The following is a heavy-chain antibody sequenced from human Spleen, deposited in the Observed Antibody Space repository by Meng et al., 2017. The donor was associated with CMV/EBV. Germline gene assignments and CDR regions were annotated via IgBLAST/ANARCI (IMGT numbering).Heavy chain of an antibody. CDR2: IRYDGSNK. CDR1: GFTFNSYG. CDR3: AKDQFGEIYSEGMDV. V-gene: IGHV3-30*02. J-gene: IGHJ6*02. Sequence: GESLKISCAATGFTFNSYGMHWVRQAPGKGLEWVALIRYDGSNKYYADSVKGRFTISRDNSKNTLYLQRNSVRAEDTAVYYCAKDQFGEIYSEGMDVWGQGTTVTVSS. D-gene: IGHD3-10*01.